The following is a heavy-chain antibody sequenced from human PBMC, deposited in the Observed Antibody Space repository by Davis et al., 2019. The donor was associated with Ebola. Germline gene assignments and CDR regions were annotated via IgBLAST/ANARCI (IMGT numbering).Heavy chain of an antibody. J-gene: IGHJ4*02. D-gene: IGHD1-26*01. Sequence: GGSLRLSCAASGFTFSSYGMHWVRQAPGKGLEWVAVISYDGSNKYYADSVKGRFTISRDNSKNTLYLQMNSLRAEDTAVYYCAKFVGATPIDYWGQGTLVTVSS. V-gene: IGHV3-30*18. CDR1: GFTFSSYG. CDR3: AKFVGATPIDY. CDR2: ISYDGSNK.